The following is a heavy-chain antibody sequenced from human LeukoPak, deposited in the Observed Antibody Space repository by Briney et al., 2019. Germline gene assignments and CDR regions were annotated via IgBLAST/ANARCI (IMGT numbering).Heavy chain of an antibody. D-gene: IGHD3-22*01. CDR2: IYYSGST. V-gene: IGHV4-30-4*01. CDR1: GGSISSGDYY. CDR3: ARASMIVVVIDY. Sequence: SQTLSLTCTVSGGSISSGDYYWSWIRQPPGKGLEWIGYIYYSGSTYHNPSLKSRVTISVDTSKNQFSLKLSSVTAADTAVYYCARASMIVVVIDYWGQGTLVTVSS. J-gene: IGHJ4*02.